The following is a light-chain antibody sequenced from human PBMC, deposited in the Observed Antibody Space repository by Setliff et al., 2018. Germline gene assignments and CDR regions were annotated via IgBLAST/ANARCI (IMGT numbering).Light chain of an antibody. J-gene: IGLJ1*01. V-gene: IGLV2-11*01. CDR1: SSDVGAYNY. CDR2: DVT. CDR3: CSFAGTYYV. Sequence: QSALTQPRSVSGSPGQSVTISCTGTSSDVGAYNYVSGYQHHPGKVPKLMVYDVTKRPSGVPDRFSGSKSGNTASLTISGLQAEDEADYYCCSFAGTYYVFGSGTKGTVL.